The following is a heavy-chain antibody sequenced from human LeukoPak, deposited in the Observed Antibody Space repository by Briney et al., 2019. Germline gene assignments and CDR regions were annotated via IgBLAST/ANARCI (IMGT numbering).Heavy chain of an antibody. CDR1: GYTFTNYG. Sequence: ASVKVSCKASGYTFTNYGINWVRQAPGQGLEWMGWISAYNGNTNYAQKLQDRVTMTTDTSTSTAYMELRSLRSDDTAVYYCAREDGVAAAGQLGIWGQGTMVTVSS. CDR3: AREDGVAAAGQLGI. CDR2: ISAYNGNT. D-gene: IGHD6-13*01. J-gene: IGHJ3*02. V-gene: IGHV1-18*01.